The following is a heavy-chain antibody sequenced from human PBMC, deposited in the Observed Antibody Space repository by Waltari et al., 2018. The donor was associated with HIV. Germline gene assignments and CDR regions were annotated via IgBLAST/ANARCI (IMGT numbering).Heavy chain of an antibody. CDR1: GLSFRDLN. J-gene: IGHJ4*02. V-gene: IGHV3-48*01. D-gene: IGHD3-16*01. Sequence: EVQLVESGGGLVQPGGSLRLSCAASGLSFRDLNMNWVRQAPGKGLEWISYISSTSSTIYYADSVKGRFTISRDNAKKSLYLQMTSLRVEDTAVYYCTRRMIWWGQGTLVTVSS. CDR2: ISSTSSTI. CDR3: TRRMIW.